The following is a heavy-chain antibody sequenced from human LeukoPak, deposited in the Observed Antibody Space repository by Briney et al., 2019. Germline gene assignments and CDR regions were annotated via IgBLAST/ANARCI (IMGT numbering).Heavy chain of an antibody. J-gene: IGHJ4*02. V-gene: IGHV1-2*02. CDR3: ARGDEWELAVDF. Sequence: ASVKVSCKASGYTFTGYYMHWVRQAPGQGLEWMGWIKPNGGDTNYPQKFRARITMTRDTSISTVYMELKSLTSDDTAVYYCARGDEWELAVDFWGQGTLVTVSS. D-gene: IGHD1-26*01. CDR1: GYTFTGYY. CDR2: IKPNGGDT.